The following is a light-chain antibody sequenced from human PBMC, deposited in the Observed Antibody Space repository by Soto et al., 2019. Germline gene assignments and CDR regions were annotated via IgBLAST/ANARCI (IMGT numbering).Light chain of an antibody. Sequence: DIQMTQSPSSLSASVGDRVTITCRESQSISYLTWYQQKPGKAPKLLIYAASSLQSGVPSRFSGSGSGTDFTLTISSLQPEDFATYYCQQANGDPWTFGQGTKVEIK. V-gene: IGKV1-39*01. CDR3: QQANGDPWT. J-gene: IGKJ1*01. CDR2: AAS. CDR1: QSISY.